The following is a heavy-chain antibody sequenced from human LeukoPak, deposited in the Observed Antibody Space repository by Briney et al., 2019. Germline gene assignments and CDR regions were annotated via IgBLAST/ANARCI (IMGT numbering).Heavy chain of an antibody. CDR1: GFTFSSYW. D-gene: IGHD6-19*01. CDR3: ARDPGYSSGWYRSYFDP. J-gene: IGHJ5*02. CDR2: IKQDGSEK. Sequence: GGSLRLSCAASGFTFSSYWMSWVRQAPGKGLEWVANIKQDGSEKYYVDSVKGRFTISRDNAKNSLYLQMNSLRAEDTAVYYCARDPGYSSGWYRSYFDPWGQGTLVTVSS. V-gene: IGHV3-7*03.